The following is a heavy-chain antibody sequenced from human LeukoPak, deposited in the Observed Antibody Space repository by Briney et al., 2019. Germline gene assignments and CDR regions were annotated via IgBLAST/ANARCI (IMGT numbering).Heavy chain of an antibody. CDR3: ARDPQALAPRYCSGGSCHSYFDY. CDR1: GYSINSAYY. J-gene: IGHJ4*02. D-gene: IGHD2-15*01. Sequence: SETLSLTCTVSGYSINSAYYWGWIRQPPGKGLEWIGSIYHSGSTYYNPSLKSRVTISVDTSKNQFSLKLSSVTAADTAVYYCARDPQALAPRYCSGGSCHSYFDYWGQGTLVTVSS. V-gene: IGHV4-38-2*02. CDR2: IYHSGST.